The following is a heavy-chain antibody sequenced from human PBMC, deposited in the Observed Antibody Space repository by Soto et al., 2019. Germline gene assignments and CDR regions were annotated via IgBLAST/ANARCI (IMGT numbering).Heavy chain of an antibody. J-gene: IGHJ4*02. Sequence: QVQLRESGPGLVKPSQTLSLTCTVSVGSINSGGYYWNWIRQHPGKGLEWIGYMYYSGSTYYNPFLRSRVIIAADTSASHIALKLSSVTAADTAVYFCARGYRQSGYSSSWVFDYWGQGTLVNVSS. CDR1: VGSINSGGYY. CDR2: MYYSGST. V-gene: IGHV4-31*03. D-gene: IGHD6-13*01. CDR3: ARGYRQSGYSSSWVFDY.